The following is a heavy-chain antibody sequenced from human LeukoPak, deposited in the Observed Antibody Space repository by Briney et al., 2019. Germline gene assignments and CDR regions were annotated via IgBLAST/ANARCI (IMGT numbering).Heavy chain of an antibody. CDR1: GYTFTAHA. CDR3: ASKPRGESRPFDY. V-gene: IGHV1-3*01. J-gene: IGHJ4*02. CDR2: INVASGDT. Sequence: ASVKVSCKASGYTFTAHAVHWVRQAPGQRLEWMGWINVASGDTGYSQKFQDRVTITRDTSARTGYMEMSSLISEDTAVYYCASKPRGESRPFDYWGQGTLVTVSS. D-gene: IGHD3-16*01.